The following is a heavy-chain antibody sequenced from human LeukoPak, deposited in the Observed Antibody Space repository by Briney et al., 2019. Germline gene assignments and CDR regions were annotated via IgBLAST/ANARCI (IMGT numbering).Heavy chain of an antibody. V-gene: IGHV3-72*01. CDR3: ARDASASLDY. Sequence: GGSLRLSCAASGFTFGDHYMDWVRQAPGKGLEWVSRTKNKANSYTTQYAASVKGRFTVSRDDSKNSLSLQMNNVETEDTAVYYCARDASASLDYWGQGTLVTVSS. J-gene: IGHJ4*02. CDR2: TKNKANSYTT. D-gene: IGHD2-2*01. CDR1: GFTFGDHY.